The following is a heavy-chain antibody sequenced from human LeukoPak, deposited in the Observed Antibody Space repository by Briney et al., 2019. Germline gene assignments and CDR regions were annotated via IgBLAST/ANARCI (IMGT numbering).Heavy chain of an antibody. J-gene: IGHJ6*03. D-gene: IGHD1-1*01. CDR3: ARGPPRGKYYYMDV. CDR1: GFTFSSFD. V-gene: IGHV3-13*01. Sequence: GGSLRLSCAASGFTFSSFDMHWVRQPTGQGLEWVSTIGTASDTYYPGSVEGRFTLSRDNAKNSLYLQMTSMTAGDTAVYYCARGPPRGKYYYMDVWGKGTTVTVSS. CDR2: IGTASDT.